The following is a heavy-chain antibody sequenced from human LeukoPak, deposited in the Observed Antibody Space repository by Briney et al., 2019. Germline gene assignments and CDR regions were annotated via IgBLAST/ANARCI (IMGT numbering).Heavy chain of an antibody. CDR1: GGSISSYN. V-gene: IGHV4-59*01. D-gene: IGHD5-18*01. CDR2: IYYSGST. CDR3: ARGVTAMVALDAFDI. Sequence: SETLSLTCTVSGGSISSYNWSWIRQPPGKGLEWIGYIYYSGSTNYNPSPKSRVTISVDTSKNQFSLKLSSVTAADTAVYYCARGVTAMVALDAFDIWGQGTMVTVSS. J-gene: IGHJ3*02.